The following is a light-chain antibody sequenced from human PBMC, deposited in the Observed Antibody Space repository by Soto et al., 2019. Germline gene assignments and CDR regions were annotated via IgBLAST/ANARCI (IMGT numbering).Light chain of an antibody. CDR3: QQANSFPLT. J-gene: IGKJ3*01. CDR1: QDILSW. Sequence: DIQMTQSPSSVSASVGDRVTITCRASQDILSWLAWYQQKPGEAPRLLIYASSNLLSGFPSRFSGTGSGPEFTLTIRSLQPEDFATYVCQQANSFPLTFGPGTRVDIK. V-gene: IGKV1-12*01. CDR2: ASS.